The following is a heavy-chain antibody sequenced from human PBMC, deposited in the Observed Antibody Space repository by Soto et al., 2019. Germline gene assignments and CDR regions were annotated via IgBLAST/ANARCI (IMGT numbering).Heavy chain of an antibody. J-gene: IGHJ1*01. CDR2: INPSGGST. CDR1: GYTFTSYY. CDR3: AREGITGRYFQH. Sequence: GASVKVSCKASGYTFTSYYIHWVRQAPGQGLEWMGIINPSGGSTTYAQKFKGRVTMIRDTSTSTVYMELSSLRSEDTAVYYCAREGITGRYFQHWGKGTLVTVSS. V-gene: IGHV1-46*01. D-gene: IGHD1-20*01.